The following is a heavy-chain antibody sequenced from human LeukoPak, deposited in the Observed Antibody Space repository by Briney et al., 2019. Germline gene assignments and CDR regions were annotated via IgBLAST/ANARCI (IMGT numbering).Heavy chain of an antibody. CDR2: IGGRGGST. V-gene: IGHV3-23*01. J-gene: IGHJ4*02. CDR3: ANSNGYSSPYYFDY. D-gene: IGHD6-13*01. Sequence: PGGSLRLSCAASGFRFSDYTMTWVRQAPGKGPEWVSAIGGRGGSTYYADSLGGRFTISRDNSKNTLYLQMNSLRAEDTAVYYCANSNGYSSPYYFDYWGQGTLVTVSS. CDR1: GFRFSDYT.